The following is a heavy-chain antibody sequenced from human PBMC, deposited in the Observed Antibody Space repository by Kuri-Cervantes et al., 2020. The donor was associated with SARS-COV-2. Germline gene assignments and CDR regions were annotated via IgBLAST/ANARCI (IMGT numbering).Heavy chain of an antibody. V-gene: IGHV4-38-2*01. J-gene: IGHJ4*02. CDR1: GYSISSGYY. Sequence: SETLSLTCAVSGYSISSGYYWGWTRQPPGKGLEWIGSIYHSGSTYYNPPLKSRVTISVDTSKNQFSLKLSSVTAADTAVYYCARPRTDYWGQGTLVTVSS. CDR3: ARPRTDY. CDR2: IYHSGST.